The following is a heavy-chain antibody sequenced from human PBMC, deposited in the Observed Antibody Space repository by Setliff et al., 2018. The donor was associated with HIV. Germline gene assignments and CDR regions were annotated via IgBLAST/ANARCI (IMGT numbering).Heavy chain of an antibody. CDR2: IFHSGTT. Sequence: SETLSLTCTVSGYSISSGYYWGFIRQPPGKGLEWIGSIFHSGTTYYNPSLKSRVTMSVDTSKNQFSLKLTSVTGADTAVYYCARAEQQLPYYYYYYGMDVWGQGTTVTVSS. J-gene: IGHJ6*02. CDR1: GYSISSGYY. V-gene: IGHV4-38-2*02. CDR3: ARAEQQLPYYYYYYGMDV. D-gene: IGHD6-13*01.